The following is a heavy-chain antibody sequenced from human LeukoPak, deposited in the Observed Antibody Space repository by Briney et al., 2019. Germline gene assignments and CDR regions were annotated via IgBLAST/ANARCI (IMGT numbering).Heavy chain of an antibody. CDR3: ARSSYSSSSSV. CDR1: GFTFRSFA. Sequence: GGSLRLSCAASGFTFRSFAMHWVRQAPGKGLEWVASINSDGSEGYYADVVKGRFTISRDNAKNSLYLQINSLRAEDTAVYYCARSSYSSSSSVWGQGTMVTVSS. V-gene: IGHV3-7*03. CDR2: INSDGSEG. J-gene: IGHJ3*01. D-gene: IGHD6-6*01.